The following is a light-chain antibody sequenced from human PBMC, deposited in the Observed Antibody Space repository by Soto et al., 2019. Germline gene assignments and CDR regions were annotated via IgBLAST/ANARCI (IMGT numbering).Light chain of an antibody. CDR3: QHVASYPIT. V-gene: IGKV1-9*01. CDR1: RDIDSY. Sequence: GDKITITCRASRDIDSYVAWYQQKPGRAPQLLIFAASTLRSGVPSRFSGGGSATEFTLTISRLQPDDFAPYFCQHVASYPITFGGWTKVDIK. CDR2: AAS. J-gene: IGKJ4*01.